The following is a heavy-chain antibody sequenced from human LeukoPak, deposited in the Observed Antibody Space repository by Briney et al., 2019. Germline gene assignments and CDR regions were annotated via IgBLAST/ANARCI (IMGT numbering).Heavy chain of an antibody. D-gene: IGHD1-14*01. J-gene: IGHJ6*02. CDR2: ISYDGSNK. CDR3: AKDRGEPHYYYYYYGMDV. Sequence: GGSLRLSCAASGFTFSNYGMHWVRQAPGKGLEWVAVISYDGSNKFYAASVKGRFTISRDNSKKTLHLQMNSLRVEDTAVYYCAKDRGEPHYYYYYYGMDVWGQGTTVTVSS. V-gene: IGHV3-30*18. CDR1: GFTFSNYG.